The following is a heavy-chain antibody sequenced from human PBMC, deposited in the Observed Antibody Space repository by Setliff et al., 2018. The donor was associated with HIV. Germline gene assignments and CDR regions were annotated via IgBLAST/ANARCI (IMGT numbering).Heavy chain of an antibody. CDR3: VRDPIEGSPDYFDY. J-gene: IGHJ4*02. D-gene: IGHD1-26*01. Sequence: PGGSLRLSCAATGFTFSSYVLHWVRQAPGKGLEWVAVMSTGGGIKICADSVKGRFTISRDNSRNTLFLQMNNLRPEDTATYYCVRDPIEGSPDYFDYWGQGALVT. CDR1: GFTFSSYV. CDR2: MSTGGGIK. V-gene: IGHV3-30-3*01.